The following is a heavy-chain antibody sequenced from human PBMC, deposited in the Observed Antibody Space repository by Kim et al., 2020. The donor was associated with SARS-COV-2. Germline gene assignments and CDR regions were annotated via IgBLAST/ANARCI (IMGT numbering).Heavy chain of an antibody. J-gene: IGHJ2*01. D-gene: IGHD4-17*01. CDR2: IKQDGSEK. Sequence: GGSLRLSCAASGFTFSSYWMSWVRQAPGKGLEWVANIKQDGSEKYYVDSVQGRFTISRDNAKNSLYLQMNSLRAEDTAVYYCARETTVTFYWYFDLWGRGTLVTVSS. V-gene: IGHV3-7*01. CDR3: ARETTVTFYWYFDL. CDR1: GFTFSSYW.